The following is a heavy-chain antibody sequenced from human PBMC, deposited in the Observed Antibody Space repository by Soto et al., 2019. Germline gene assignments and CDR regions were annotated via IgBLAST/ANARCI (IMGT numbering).Heavy chain of an antibody. CDR3: AKESSYDFWSAQPSDYYGMDV. Sequence: SETLSLTCAVYGGSFSGYYWSWIRQPPGKALEGMGEINHSGSPNYNPSLKSRVTISIDTSKNQFSLKLSSVTAADTAVYYCAKESSYDFWSAQPSDYYGMDVWGQGTTVTVSS. CDR1: GGSFSGYY. J-gene: IGHJ6*02. D-gene: IGHD3-3*01. V-gene: IGHV4-34*01. CDR2: INHSGSP.